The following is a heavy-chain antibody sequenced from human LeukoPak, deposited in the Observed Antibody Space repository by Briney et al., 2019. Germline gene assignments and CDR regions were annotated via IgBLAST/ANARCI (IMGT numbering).Heavy chain of an antibody. J-gene: IGHJ4*02. D-gene: IGHD1-26*01. CDR3: ARDKIVGATFLDY. V-gene: IGHV3-7*01. CDR2: IKQDESER. CDR1: GFTFSTYG. Sequence: GGSLRLSCEASGFTFSTYGMSWVRQAPGKGLEWVANIKQDESERYYVDSVKGRFTISRDNAKNSLYLQMNGLRAEDTAVYYCARDKIVGATFLDYWGQGTLVTVSS.